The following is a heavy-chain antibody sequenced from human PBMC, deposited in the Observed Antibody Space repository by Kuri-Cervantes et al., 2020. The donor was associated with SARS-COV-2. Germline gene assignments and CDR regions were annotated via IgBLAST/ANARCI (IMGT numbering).Heavy chain of an antibody. Sequence: SETLSLTCTVSGGSISSYYWSWIRQPPGKGLEWIGYIYYSGSTNYNPSLKSRVTISVDTSMNQFSLKLSSVTAADTAVYYCARLNTYYDYIWGSLGAFDIWGQGTMVTVSS. D-gene: IGHD3-16*01. J-gene: IGHJ3*02. CDR1: GGSISSYY. CDR2: IYYSGST. V-gene: IGHV4-59*08. CDR3: ARLNTYYDYIWGSLGAFDI.